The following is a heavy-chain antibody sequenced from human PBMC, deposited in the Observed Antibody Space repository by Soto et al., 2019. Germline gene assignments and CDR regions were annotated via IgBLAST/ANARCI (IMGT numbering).Heavy chain of an antibody. J-gene: IGHJ6*01. CDR1: VGSFSGYY. D-gene: IGHD2-15*01. Sequence: KPSETLSLTCAFYVGSFSGYYWSCIRHPPGKGLEWIGEINHSGSTNYNPSLKSRVTISVDTSKNQFSLKLSSVTAADTAVYYCARPFPRGGHYYSYGMEVWGQATTVSVS. CDR3: ARPFPRGGHYYSYGMEV. V-gene: IGHV4-34*01. CDR2: INHSGST.